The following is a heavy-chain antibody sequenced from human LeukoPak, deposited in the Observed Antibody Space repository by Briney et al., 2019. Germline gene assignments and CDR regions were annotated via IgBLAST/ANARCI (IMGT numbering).Heavy chain of an antibody. V-gene: IGHV4-4*09. D-gene: IGHD3-3*01. CDR3: ARYDLNSPTYFDS. CDR1: GGSISGFY. Sequence: SETLSLTCTVSGGSISGFYWSWIRQPPGKGLEWIGWVDSSGSTRNSPSLKSRVTISVGTSNDQFSLELNSVTAADTAVYYCARYDLNSPTYFDSWGQGTLVTVSS. J-gene: IGHJ4*02. CDR2: VDSSGST.